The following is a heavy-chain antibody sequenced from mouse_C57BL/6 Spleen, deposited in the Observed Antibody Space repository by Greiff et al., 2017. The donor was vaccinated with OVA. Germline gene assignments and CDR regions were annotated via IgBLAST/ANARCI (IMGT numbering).Heavy chain of an antibody. V-gene: IGHV3-6*01. CDR1: GYSITSGYY. Sequence: EVQLKESGPGLVKPSQSLSLTCSVTGYSITSGYYWNWIRQFPGNKLEWMGYISYDGSNNYNLSLKNRISITRDTSKNQCFLKLNSVTTEDTSTYYCARDPVQYYFDYGGQGTTLTVSS. CDR3: ARDPVQYYFDY. J-gene: IGHJ2*01. CDR2: ISYDGSN.